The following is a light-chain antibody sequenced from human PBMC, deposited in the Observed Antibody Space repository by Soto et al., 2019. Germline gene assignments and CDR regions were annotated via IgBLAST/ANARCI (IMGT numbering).Light chain of an antibody. CDR3: SSYITSTLVV. J-gene: IGLJ3*02. CDR1: TSDIGGYNY. CDR2: GVT. Sequence: QSALTQPASVSGSPGQSITISCTGSTSDIGGYNYVSWYQQHPGKAPKLMIYGVTNRPSGISNRFSGSKSGNTASLTISGLQAEDEADYYCSSYITSTLVVFGGGTKLTVL. V-gene: IGLV2-14*01.